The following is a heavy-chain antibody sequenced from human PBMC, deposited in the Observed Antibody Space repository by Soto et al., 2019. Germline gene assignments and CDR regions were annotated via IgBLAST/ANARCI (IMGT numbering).Heavy chain of an antibody. CDR3: ARFRLKSYDILTGYYMYYFDY. CDR2: IWYDGSNK. J-gene: IGHJ4*02. D-gene: IGHD3-9*01. CDR1: GFTFSSYG. V-gene: IGHV3-33*01. Sequence: GGSLRLSCAASGFTFSSYGMHWVRQAPGKGLEWVAVIWYDGSNKYYADYVKGRFTISRDNSKNTLYLQMNSLRAEDTAVYYCARFRLKSYDILTGYYMYYFDYWGQGTLVTVSS.